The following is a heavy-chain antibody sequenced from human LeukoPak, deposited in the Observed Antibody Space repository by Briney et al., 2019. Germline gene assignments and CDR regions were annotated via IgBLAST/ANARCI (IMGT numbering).Heavy chain of an antibody. CDR3: ARDQRHCSGGSCYGGFDP. V-gene: IGHV4-59*01. CDR2: IYYSGST. Sequence: SETLSLTCTVSGGSISSYYWSWIRQPPGKGLEWIGYIYYSGSTNYNPSLKSRVTISVDTSKNQFSLKLSSVTAADTAVYYCARDQRHCSGGSCYGGFDPWGQGTLVTVSS. CDR1: GGSISSYY. D-gene: IGHD2-15*01. J-gene: IGHJ5*02.